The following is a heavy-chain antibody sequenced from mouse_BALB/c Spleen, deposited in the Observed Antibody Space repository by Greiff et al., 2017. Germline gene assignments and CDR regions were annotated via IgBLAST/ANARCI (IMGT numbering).Heavy chain of an antibody. J-gene: IGHJ4*01. D-gene: IGHD2-4*01. Sequence: EVQVVESGGGLVKPGGSLKLSCAASGFTFSSYAMSWVRQTPEKRLEWVATISSGGSYTYYPDSVKGRFTISRDNAKNTLYLQMSSLRSEDTAMYYCARGTYDYDVMDYWGQGTSVTVSS. CDR1: GFTFSSYA. CDR3: ARGTYDYDVMDY. V-gene: IGHV5-9-3*01. CDR2: ISSGGSYT.